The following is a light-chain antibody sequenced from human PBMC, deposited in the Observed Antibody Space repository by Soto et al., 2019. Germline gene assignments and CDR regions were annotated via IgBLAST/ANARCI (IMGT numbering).Light chain of an antibody. V-gene: IGKV3-15*01. CDR1: QSISSN. CDR2: DAF. CDR3: QEYNSWPET. Sequence: EILMTQSPATLSVSPGERATLSCRASQSISSNLAWYHHKPGQAPRLLIYDAFTRATGIPARFSGSGSGTEFTLTIGSLQFEDYAVYYCQEYNSWPETFGQGTKVDIK. J-gene: IGKJ1*01.